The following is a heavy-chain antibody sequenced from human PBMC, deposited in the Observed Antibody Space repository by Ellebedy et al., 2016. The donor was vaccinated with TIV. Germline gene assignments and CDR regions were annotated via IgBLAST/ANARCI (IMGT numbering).Heavy chain of an antibody. J-gene: IGHJ4*02. CDR3: ARGLASSGAPC. V-gene: IGHV1-3*04. CDR2: INTGNGDT. D-gene: IGHD2-8*02. CDR1: GYTFTNYG. Sequence: AASVKVSCKATGYTFTNYGMHWVRQAPGQGLEWMGWINTGNGDTRYSQRLQGRVTITRDTAASTAYMELSSLKSDDTAVYYCARGLASSGAPCWGQGTLVTVPS.